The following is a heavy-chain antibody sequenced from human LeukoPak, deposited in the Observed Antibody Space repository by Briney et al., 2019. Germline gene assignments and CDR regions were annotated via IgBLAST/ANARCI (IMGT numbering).Heavy chain of an antibody. CDR3: ARGLVGYCSGGAWDGTCFDY. CDR2: IQPDGSQK. J-gene: IGHJ4*02. Sequence: GGSLRLSCADSGFTLSTHWMSWVRQAPGKGLEWVATIQPDGSQKNYVDSVKGRFTISRDNAHNSLYLQMNSLRAEDTAVYYCARGLVGYCSGGAWDGTCFDYWGQGTLVTVSS. CDR1: GFTLSTHW. D-gene: IGHD2-15*01. V-gene: IGHV3-7*03.